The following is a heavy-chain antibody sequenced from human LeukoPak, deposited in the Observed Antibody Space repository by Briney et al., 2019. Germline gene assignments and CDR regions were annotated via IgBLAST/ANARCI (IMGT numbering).Heavy chain of an antibody. J-gene: IGHJ4*02. CDR3: AKDPTTVTTPSRDDY. CDR2: IKQDGSAK. CDR1: GFTFSDYW. V-gene: IGHV3-7*03. D-gene: IGHD4-17*01. Sequence: GGSLRLSCAASGFTFSDYWMHWVRQAPGKGLEWVANIKQDGSAKYYVDSVKGRFTISRDNAKNSLYLQMNSLRAEDTAVYYCAKDPTTVTTPSRDDYWGQGTLVTVSS.